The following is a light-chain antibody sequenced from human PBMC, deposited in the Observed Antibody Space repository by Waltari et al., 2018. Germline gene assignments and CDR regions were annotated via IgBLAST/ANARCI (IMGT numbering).Light chain of an antibody. J-gene: IGKJ2*01. CDR2: GAS. CDR3: QQSYSIPNT. Sequence: DIQMTQSPSSLSASVGDRVTISCRASQRISSYLNWYQQIPGIAPKLLIYGASSLQSGVPSRFTGSGSGTDFTLTISSLQFEDFATYYCQQSYSIPNTFGQGTKLEI. CDR1: QRISSY. V-gene: IGKV1-39*01.